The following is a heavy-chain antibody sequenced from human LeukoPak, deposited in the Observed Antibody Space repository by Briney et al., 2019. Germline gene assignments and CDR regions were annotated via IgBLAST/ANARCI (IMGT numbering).Heavy chain of an antibody. Sequence: AASVKVSCKASGGTFSSYAISWVRQAPGQGLEWMGGIIPIFGTANYAQKFQGRVTITADESTSTAYMELSSLRSEDTAVYYCARGGHYDFWSGPPDFWGQGTLVTVSS. V-gene: IGHV1-69*13. CDR2: IIPIFGTA. CDR3: ARGGHYDFWSGPPDF. J-gene: IGHJ4*02. D-gene: IGHD3-3*01. CDR1: GGTFSSYA.